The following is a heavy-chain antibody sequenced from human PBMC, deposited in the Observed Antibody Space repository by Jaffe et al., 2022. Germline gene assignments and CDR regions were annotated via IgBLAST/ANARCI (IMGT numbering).Heavy chain of an antibody. V-gene: IGHV3-9*01. J-gene: IGHJ6*03. CDR1: GFTFDDYA. CDR3: AKEASSSPAYMDV. D-gene: IGHD6-6*01. Sequence: EVQLVESGGGLVQPGRSLRLSCAASGFTFDDYAMHWVRQAPGKGLEWVSGISWNSGSIGYADSVKGRFTISRDNAKNSLYLQMNSLRAEDTALYYCAKEASSSPAYMDVWGKGTTVTVSS. CDR2: ISWNSGSI.